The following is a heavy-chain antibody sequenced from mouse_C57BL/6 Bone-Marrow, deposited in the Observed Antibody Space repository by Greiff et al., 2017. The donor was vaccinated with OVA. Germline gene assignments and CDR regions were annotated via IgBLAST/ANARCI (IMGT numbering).Heavy chain of an antibody. D-gene: IGHD2-1*01. V-gene: IGHV1-81*01. Sequence: QVQLQQSGAELARPGASVKLSCKASGYTFTSYGISWVKQRTGQGLEWIGEIYPRSGNTSYNEKFKGKATLTAYKSSSTAYMELRSLTSEDSAVYFSARGRVDYGNYVFPNYYAMDYWGQGTSVTVSS. CDR2: IYPRSGNT. CDR3: ARGRVDYGNYVFPNYYAMDY. CDR1: GYTFTSYG. J-gene: IGHJ4*01.